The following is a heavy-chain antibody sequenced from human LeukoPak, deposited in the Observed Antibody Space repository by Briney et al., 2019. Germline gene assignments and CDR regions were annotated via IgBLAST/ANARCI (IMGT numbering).Heavy chain of an antibody. CDR3: AKDHRRARFSGWYDAFDI. D-gene: IGHD6-19*01. CDR1: GFTFDDYA. CDR2: ISWDGGST. Sequence: GGSLRLSCAASGFTFDDYAMHWVRQAPGKGLEWVSLISWDGGSTYYADSVKGRFTISRDNSKNSLYLQMNSLRAEDTALYYCAKDHRRARFSGWYDAFDIWGQGTMVTVSS. V-gene: IGHV3-43D*03. J-gene: IGHJ3*02.